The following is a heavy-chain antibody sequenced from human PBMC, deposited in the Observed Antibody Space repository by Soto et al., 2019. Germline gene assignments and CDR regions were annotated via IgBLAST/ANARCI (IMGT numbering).Heavy chain of an antibody. Sequence: PGESLNISCTGSGYRFTIYLIGWVRQMPGKGLEWMGIIYPGDSDTRYSPSFQGQVTISADKSISTAYLQWSSLKASDTAMYYCAEATWGAFDIWGQGTMVTVSS. CDR1: GYRFTIYL. V-gene: IGHV5-51*01. D-gene: IGHD1-26*01. CDR2: IYPGDSDT. CDR3: AEATWGAFDI. J-gene: IGHJ3*02.